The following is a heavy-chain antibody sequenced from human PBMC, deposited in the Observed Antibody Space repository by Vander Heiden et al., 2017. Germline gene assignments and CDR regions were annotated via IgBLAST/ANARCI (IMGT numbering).Heavy chain of an antibody. J-gene: IGHJ2*01. Sequence: QLQLQESGPGLVKPSETLSLTCTVSGGSISSSSYYWGGIRQPPGKGLEWIGSIYYSGSTYYNPSLKSRVTISVDTSKNQFSLKLSSVTAADTAVYYCARQGGLTMRAYWYFDLWGRGTLVTVSS. CDR3: ARQGGLTMRAYWYFDL. CDR1: GGSISSSSYY. CDR2: IYYSGST. V-gene: IGHV4-39*01. D-gene: IGHD3-22*01.